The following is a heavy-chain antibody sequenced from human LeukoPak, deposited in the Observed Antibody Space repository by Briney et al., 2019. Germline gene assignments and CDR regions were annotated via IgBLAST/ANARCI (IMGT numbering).Heavy chain of an antibody. Sequence: GRSLRLSCAASGFTFSTYAMHWVRQAPGRGLEWVAVILYDGSNQYYADSVKGRFTISRDNSSNTLYLQMNSLKVEDTAAYYCARDFHDYRDYVAYFDSWGQGTLVTVSS. D-gene: IGHD4-17*01. CDR2: ILYDGSNQ. V-gene: IGHV3-30-3*01. CDR1: GFTFSTYA. CDR3: ARDFHDYRDYVAYFDS. J-gene: IGHJ4*02.